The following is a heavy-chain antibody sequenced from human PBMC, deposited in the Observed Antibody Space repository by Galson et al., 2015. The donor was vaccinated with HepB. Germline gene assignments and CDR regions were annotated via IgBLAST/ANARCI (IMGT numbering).Heavy chain of an antibody. CDR3: ASLGEESFEHDYVWGSPPHGAFDI. V-gene: IGHV3-48*03. D-gene: IGHD3-16*01. CDR2: ISSSGSTI. CDR1: GFTFPNYE. Sequence: SLRLSCAASGFTFPNYEMNWVRQAPGKGLEWVSYISSSGSTIYYADSVKGRFTISRDNAKNSLYLQMNSLRAEDTAVYYCASLGEESFEHDYVWGSPPHGAFDIWGQGTMVTVSS. J-gene: IGHJ3*02.